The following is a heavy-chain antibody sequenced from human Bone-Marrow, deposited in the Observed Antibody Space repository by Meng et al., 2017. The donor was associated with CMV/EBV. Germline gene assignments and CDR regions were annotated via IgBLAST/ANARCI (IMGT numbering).Heavy chain of an antibody. V-gene: IGHV4-59*08. D-gene: IGHD6-19*01. Sequence: SETLSLTCTVSGGSISSYYWSWIRQPPGKGLEWIGYIYYSGSTNYNPSLKSRVTISVDTSKNQFSLKLSSVTAADTAVYYCARLDSSGWYDYWGQGTLVTVSS. CDR2: IYYSGST. CDR1: GGSISSYY. J-gene: IGHJ4*02. CDR3: ARLDSSGWYDY.